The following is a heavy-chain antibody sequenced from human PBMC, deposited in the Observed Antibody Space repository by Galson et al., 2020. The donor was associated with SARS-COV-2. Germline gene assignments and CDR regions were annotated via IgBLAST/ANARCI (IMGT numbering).Heavy chain of an antibody. J-gene: IGHJ4*02. V-gene: IGHV1-58*01. Sequence: SVKVSCKASGFTTSAVQWVRQARGQRLEWIGWIVVGTGNTNYAQNFQERVTITRDMSISTAYLELSSLRSEDTAVYFCAAVGPTYGTNLYSFDYWGQGSLVTVSS. D-gene: IGHD2-8*01. CDR1: GFTTSA. CDR2: IVVGTGNT. CDR3: AAVGPTYGTNLYSFDY.